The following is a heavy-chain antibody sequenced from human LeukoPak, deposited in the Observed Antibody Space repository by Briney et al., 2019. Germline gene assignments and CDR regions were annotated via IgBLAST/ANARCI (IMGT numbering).Heavy chain of an antibody. D-gene: IGHD2-8*01. CDR2: INPNSGGT. CDR1: GYTFTSYY. Sequence: GASVKVSCKASGYTFTSYYMHWVRQAPGQGLEWMGWINPNSGGTKYAQKFQGRVTMTRDTSISTAYMELSRLRSDDTAVYYCARDNERYYFDYWGQGTLVTVSS. V-gene: IGHV1-2*02. J-gene: IGHJ4*02. CDR3: ARDNERYYFDY.